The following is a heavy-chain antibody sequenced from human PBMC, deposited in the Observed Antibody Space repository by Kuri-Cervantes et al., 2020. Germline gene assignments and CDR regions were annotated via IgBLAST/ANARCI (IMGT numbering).Heavy chain of an antibody. CDR1: GFTVSSYY. J-gene: IGHJ2*01. V-gene: IGHV3-53*01. Sequence: GESLKISCVASGFTVSSYYMSWVRQAPGKGLEWVSVIYSGGSTNHADSVKGRFTISRDNSRNTLYLQTNSLRADDTAVYYCARSPKWYFDLWGRGTLVTVSS. CDR3: ARSPKWYFDL. CDR2: IYSGGST.